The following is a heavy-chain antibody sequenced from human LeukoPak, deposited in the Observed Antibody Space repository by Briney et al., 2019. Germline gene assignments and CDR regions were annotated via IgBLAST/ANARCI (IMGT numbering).Heavy chain of an antibody. CDR2: ISSSSSTI. Sequence: GGSLRLSCAASGFTFSSYSMNWVRQAPGKGLEWVSYISSSSSTIYYADSVKGRFTISRDDAKNSLYLQMNSLRDEDTAVYYCARDHYGDPEYYFGYWGQGTLVTVSS. V-gene: IGHV3-48*02. CDR3: ARDHYGDPEYYFGY. J-gene: IGHJ4*02. D-gene: IGHD4-17*01. CDR1: GFTFSSYS.